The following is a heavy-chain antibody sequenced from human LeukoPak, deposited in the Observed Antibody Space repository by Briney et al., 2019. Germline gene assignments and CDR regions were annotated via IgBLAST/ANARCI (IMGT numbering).Heavy chain of an antibody. J-gene: IGHJ4*02. CDR3: VRDRGTYRPIDY. D-gene: IGHD1-26*01. V-gene: IGHV3-21*04. CDR1: GFTFSSYS. Sequence: GGSLRLSCAASGFTFSSYSMNWVRQAPGKGLEWVSSISYTGTYIYYADSVKGRFTISRDNAQNSLYLQMNSLRAEDTAIYYCVRDRGTYRPIDYWGQGTLATVSS. CDR2: ISYTGTYI.